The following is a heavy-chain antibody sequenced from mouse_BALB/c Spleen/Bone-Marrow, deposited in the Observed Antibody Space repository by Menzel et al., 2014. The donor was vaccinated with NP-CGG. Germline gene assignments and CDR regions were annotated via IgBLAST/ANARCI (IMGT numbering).Heavy chain of an antibody. CDR1: GFNIKDTY. D-gene: IGHD2-1*01. J-gene: IGHJ3*01. CDR2: IDPANGNT. V-gene: IGHV14-3*02. CDR3: ARNGNYGAWFAY. Sequence: EVKVEESGAELVKPGASVKLSCTASGFNIKDTYMHWVKQRPEQGLEWIGRIDPANGNTKYDPKFQGKATITADTSSNTAYLQLSSLAPEDTAVYYCARNGNYGAWFAYWGQGTLVTVSA.